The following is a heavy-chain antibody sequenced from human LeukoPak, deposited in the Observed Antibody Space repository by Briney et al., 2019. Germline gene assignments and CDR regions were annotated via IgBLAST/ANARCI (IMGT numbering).Heavy chain of an antibody. CDR2: IYHSGST. Sequence: SQTLSLTCTVSGGSISSGGYYWSWIRQPPGKGLEWIGYIYHSGSTYYNPSLKSRVTISVDRSKNQFSLKLSSVTAADTAVYYCARDWERAFDIWGQGTMVTVSS. D-gene: IGHD1-26*01. CDR1: GGSISSGGYY. V-gene: IGHV4-30-2*01. CDR3: ARDWERAFDI. J-gene: IGHJ3*02.